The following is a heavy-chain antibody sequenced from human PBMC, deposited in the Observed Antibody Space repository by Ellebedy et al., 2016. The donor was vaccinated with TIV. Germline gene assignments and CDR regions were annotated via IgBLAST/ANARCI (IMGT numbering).Heavy chain of an antibody. V-gene: IGHV3-74*01. CDR2: IRGDGVDT. J-gene: IGHJ5*02. CDR3: ARDLVLGSGSSDS. CDR1: GVSFRSYW. D-gene: IGHD3-10*01. Sequence: GESLKISXAASGVSFRSYWMQWVRQTPGKGLVWVSRIRGDGVDTNYADSVKGRFTISRDNARNTLFLQMNDLGDDDTAVYYCARDLVLGSGSSDSWGQGTLVTVSS.